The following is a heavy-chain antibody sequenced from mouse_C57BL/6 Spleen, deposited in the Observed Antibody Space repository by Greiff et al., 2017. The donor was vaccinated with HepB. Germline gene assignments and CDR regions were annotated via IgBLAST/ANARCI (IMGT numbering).Heavy chain of an antibody. J-gene: IGHJ2*01. CDR2: INPGSGYI. CDR3: ARRDAFDY. Sequence: QVQLQQSGAELAKPGASVKLSCKASGYTFTSYWMHWVKQRPGQGLDWIGYINPGSGYIKYNQKFKDKATLTADKSSSTAYMQLNSLTYEDSTVYCCARRDAFDYWGQGTTLTVSS. D-gene: IGHD3-3*01. V-gene: IGHV1-7*01. CDR1: GYTFTSYW.